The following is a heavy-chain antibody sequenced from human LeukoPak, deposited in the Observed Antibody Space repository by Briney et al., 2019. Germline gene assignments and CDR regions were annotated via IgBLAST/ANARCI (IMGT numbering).Heavy chain of an antibody. V-gene: IGHV4-31*03. CDR1: GGSISSGGYY. CDR2: LYYSGST. CDR3: ARVRYYYDRSVHFDY. Sequence: PSETLSLTCTVSGGSISSGGYYWFWIRPPPGKGLVWFVYLYYSGSTYYNPSLKSRVTISVDTSKNQFSLKLSSVTAADTAVYYCARVRYYYDRSVHFDYWGQGTLVTVSS. D-gene: IGHD3-22*01. J-gene: IGHJ4*02.